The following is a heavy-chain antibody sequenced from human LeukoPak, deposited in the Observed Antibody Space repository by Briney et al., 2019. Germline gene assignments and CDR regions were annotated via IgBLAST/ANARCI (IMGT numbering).Heavy chain of an antibody. CDR3: ARHYGGTFFDY. D-gene: IGHD4-23*01. J-gene: IGHJ4*02. Sequence: GASVKVSCKASGYTFTTYGISWVRQAPGQGLEWMGWISAYSGSTNYAQNLQGRVTMTTDTSTGTAYMELRSPRSDDTAVYYCARHYGGTFFDYWGQGTLVTVSS. CDR1: GYTFTTYG. CDR2: ISAYSGST. V-gene: IGHV1-18*01.